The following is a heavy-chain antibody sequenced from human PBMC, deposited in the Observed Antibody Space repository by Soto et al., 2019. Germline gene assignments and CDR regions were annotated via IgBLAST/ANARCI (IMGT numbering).Heavy chain of an antibody. CDR1: GGSFSDYY. V-gene: IGHV4-34*01. CDR3: ARGLYDDVWGSYRLNAFDV. Sequence: QVQLQQWGAGLLKPSETLSLTCAVYGGSFSDYYWNWIRQPPGKGLEWIGEINHSGSSNYNPSLKSQASISVDTSKNQCSLKLSSVTVADTAVYYCARGLYDDVWGSYRLNAFDVWGQGTMVTVSS. J-gene: IGHJ3*01. CDR2: INHSGSS. D-gene: IGHD3-16*02.